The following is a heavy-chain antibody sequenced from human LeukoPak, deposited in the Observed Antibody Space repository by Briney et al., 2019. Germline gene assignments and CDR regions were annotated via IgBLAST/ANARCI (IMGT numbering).Heavy chain of an antibody. D-gene: IGHD2-2*01. Sequence: SETLSLTCAVYGGSFSGYYWSWIRQPPGKGLEWIGEINHSGSTNYNPCLKSRVTISVDTSKNQFSLKLSSVTAADTAVYYCASAAYQLLSPSWFDPWGQGTLVTVSS. CDR3: ASAAYQLLSPSWFDP. CDR1: GGSFSGYY. J-gene: IGHJ5*02. CDR2: INHSGST. V-gene: IGHV4-34*01.